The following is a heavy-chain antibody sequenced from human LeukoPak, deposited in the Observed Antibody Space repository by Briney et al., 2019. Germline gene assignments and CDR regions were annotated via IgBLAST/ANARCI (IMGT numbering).Heavy chain of an antibody. CDR3: ARGIRTGYGY. D-gene: IGHD1-1*01. Sequence: SETLSLTCSVSGGSVSSGNYYWIWIRQPPGKGLEWIGHVDYSGSTTYNPSLKRRVTISLDTSKNQFSLKVMYLTAADTAVYYCARGIRTGYGYWGQGTLVTVSS. CDR2: VDYSGST. CDR1: GGSVSSGNYY. V-gene: IGHV4-61*01. J-gene: IGHJ4*02.